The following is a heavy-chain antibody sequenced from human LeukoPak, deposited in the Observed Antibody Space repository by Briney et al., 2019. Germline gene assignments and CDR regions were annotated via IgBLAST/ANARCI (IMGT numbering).Heavy chain of an antibody. Sequence: ASVKVSCKASGYTFTNDYMHWVRQAPGQWLEWMGIINPSGGSTSYAQKFQGRVTMTRDTSTSTVYMELSSLRSEDTAVYYCARATLYDYYFNYWGQGTLVTVSS. J-gene: IGHJ4*02. CDR3: ARATLYDYYFNY. CDR1: GYTFTNDY. V-gene: IGHV1-46*01. D-gene: IGHD5/OR15-5a*01. CDR2: INPSGGST.